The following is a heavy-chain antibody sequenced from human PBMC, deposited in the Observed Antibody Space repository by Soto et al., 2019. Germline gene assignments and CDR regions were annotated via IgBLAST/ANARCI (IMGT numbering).Heavy chain of an antibody. V-gene: IGHV4-34*01. CDR2: INHSGRT. CDR3: ARGNIAAALVY. D-gene: IGHD6-13*01. Sequence: QVQLQQWGAGLLKPSETLSLTCAVYGGSISGNYWNWIRQPPGKGLEWIGEINHSGRTNYNPSLKSRVTISVDTSKNQFSLNLGSVTAADTAVYYCARGNIAAALVYWGQGTLVTVSS. J-gene: IGHJ4*02. CDR1: GGSISGNY.